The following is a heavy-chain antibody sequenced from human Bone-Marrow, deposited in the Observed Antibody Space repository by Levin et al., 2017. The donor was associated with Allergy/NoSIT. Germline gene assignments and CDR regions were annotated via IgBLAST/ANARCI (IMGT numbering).Heavy chain of an antibody. J-gene: IGHJ4*02. CDR2: VNADGNKV. CDR3: ARSTYGTLDF. CDR1: GFTFSNYW. Sequence: GESLKISCVVSGFTFSNYWMHWVRQAPGKGLVWLSRVNADGNKVSYAGSVRGRVTISRDNAKNTLYLQMNSLTAADTGVYYCARSTYGTLDFWGQGTQVLVSS. V-gene: IGHV3-74*01. D-gene: IGHD1-14*01.